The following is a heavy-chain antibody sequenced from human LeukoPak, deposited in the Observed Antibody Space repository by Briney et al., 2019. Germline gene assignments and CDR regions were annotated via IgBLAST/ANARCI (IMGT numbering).Heavy chain of an antibody. V-gene: IGHV4-61*02. CDR3: ARERAAAGRFDP. D-gene: IGHD6-13*01. CDR1: GGSISSSSYY. J-gene: IGHJ5*02. Sequence: SETLSLTCTVSGGSISSSSYYWSWIRQPAGKGLEWIGRIYTSGSTNYNPSLKSRVTISVDTSKNQFSLKLSSVTAADTAVYYCARERAAAGRFDPWGQGTLVTVSS. CDR2: IYTSGST.